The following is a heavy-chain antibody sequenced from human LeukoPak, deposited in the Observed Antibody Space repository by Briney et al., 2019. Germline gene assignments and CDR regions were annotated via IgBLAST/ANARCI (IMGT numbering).Heavy chain of an antibody. Sequence: PSETPSLTCAVYGGSFSGYYWSWLRQPPGKGLEWIGEINHSGSTNYNPSLTSRVTISVDTSKNQFSLKLSSVTAADTAVYYCARGAYYYDSSGYYYGFDYWGQGTLVTVSS. CDR1: GGSFSGYY. V-gene: IGHV4-34*01. J-gene: IGHJ4*02. CDR3: ARGAYYYDSSGYYYGFDY. CDR2: INHSGST. D-gene: IGHD3-22*01.